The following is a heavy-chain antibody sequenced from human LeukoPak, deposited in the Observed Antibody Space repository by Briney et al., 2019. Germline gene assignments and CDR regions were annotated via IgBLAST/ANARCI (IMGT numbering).Heavy chain of an antibody. CDR2: INAGNGNT. CDR3: ARGDDSSGCRITRWAFDI. D-gene: IGHD3-22*01. V-gene: IGHV1-3*03. Sequence: ASVKVSCKASGYTFTSYAMHWVRQAPGQRLEWMGWINAGNGNTKYSQEFQGRVTITRDTSASTAYMELSSLRSEDMAVYYCARGDDSSGCRITRWAFDIWGQGTMVTVSS. J-gene: IGHJ3*02. CDR1: GYTFTSYA.